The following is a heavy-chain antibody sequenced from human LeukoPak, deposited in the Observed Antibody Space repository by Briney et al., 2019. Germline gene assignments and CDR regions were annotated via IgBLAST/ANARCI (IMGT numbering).Heavy chain of an antibody. CDR2: IDKKDKGYATAT. V-gene: IGHV3-73*01. CDR1: GFTFSGSA. Sequence: PGGSLRLSRAASGFTFSGSAIHWVRQSSGKGLEWVGQIDKKDKGYATATAYAASVKGRFTISRDDSINTAYLQMKSLKTEDTALYYCARDSGTYNWFDPWDQGTLVTVSS. CDR3: ARDSGTYNWFDP. D-gene: IGHD1-26*01. J-gene: IGHJ5*02.